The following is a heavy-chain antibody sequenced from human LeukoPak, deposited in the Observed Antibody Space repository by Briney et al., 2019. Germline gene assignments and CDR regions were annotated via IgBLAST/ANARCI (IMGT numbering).Heavy chain of an antibody. CDR1: GFIFNNAW. CDR3: TAGLGKTDDAS. Sequence: GGSLRLSCEGSGFIFNNAWMSWIRQAPGEGRGWVGRVRTTAEGETTDYAAPVRGRFTISRDDSKSTVYLQVNSLETEDTAIYYCTAGLGKTDDASWGQGTLVTVSS. V-gene: IGHV3-15*01. J-gene: IGHJ5*02. D-gene: IGHD2-2*01. CDR2: VRTTAEGETT.